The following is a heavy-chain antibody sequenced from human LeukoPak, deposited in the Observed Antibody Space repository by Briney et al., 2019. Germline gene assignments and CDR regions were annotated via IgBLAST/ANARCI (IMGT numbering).Heavy chain of an antibody. CDR1: GFIFSNYV. V-gene: IGHV3-23*01. Sequence: QSAGSLRLSCAASGFIFSNYVMSWVRHPPGKGLEWVSSTSSSGGTTYYADSVKGRFTSSRDNSKHSLYVQMNSLTAEDTGVYYCGKANVAGANQYGMDVWGQGTTVTVSS. CDR2: TSSSGGTT. J-gene: IGHJ6*02. CDR3: GKANVAGANQYGMDV. D-gene: IGHD1-14*01.